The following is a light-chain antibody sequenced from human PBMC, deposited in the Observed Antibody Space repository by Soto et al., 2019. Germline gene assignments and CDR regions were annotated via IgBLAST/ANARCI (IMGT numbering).Light chain of an antibody. CDR2: DVT. V-gene: IGLV2-11*01. J-gene: IGLJ2*01. CDR3: CSYTGTSTLV. Sequence: QSALTQPRSVSGSPGQSVTISCTGNSGDVGAYDSVSWYQRSPGKAPKLLIYDVTKRPSGVPDRFSGSKSGNTASLTISGLPVEDEAHYDCCSYTGTSTLVFGGGTKLTVL. CDR1: SGDVGAYDS.